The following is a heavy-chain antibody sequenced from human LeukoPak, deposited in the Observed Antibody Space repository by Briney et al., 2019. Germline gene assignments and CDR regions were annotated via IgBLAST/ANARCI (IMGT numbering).Heavy chain of an antibody. D-gene: IGHD6-6*01. CDR1: GYTFTSYG. Sequence: PAASVKVSCKASGYTFTSYGISWVRQAPGQGLEWMGWISAYNGNTNYAQKLQGRVTMTTDTSTSTAYMELRSLRSDDTAVYYCARDSVSMWGSSSQYYFDYWGQGTLVTVSS. V-gene: IGHV1-18*01. CDR2: ISAYNGNT. J-gene: IGHJ4*02. CDR3: ARDSVSMWGSSSQYYFDY.